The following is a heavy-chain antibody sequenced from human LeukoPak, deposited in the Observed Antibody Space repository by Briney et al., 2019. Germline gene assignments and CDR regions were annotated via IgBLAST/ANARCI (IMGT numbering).Heavy chain of an antibody. D-gene: IGHD3-10*01. Sequence: PSETLSLTCTVSGGSVSSGSYYWSWIRQPPGKGLEWIGHIYYSGSTNYNPSLKSRVTISVDTSKNQFSLELSSVTAADTAVYYCASTYGSGSLYYFDYWGQGTLVTVSS. V-gene: IGHV4-61*01. CDR3: ASTYGSGSLYYFDY. CDR1: GGSVSSGSYY. CDR2: IYYSGST. J-gene: IGHJ4*02.